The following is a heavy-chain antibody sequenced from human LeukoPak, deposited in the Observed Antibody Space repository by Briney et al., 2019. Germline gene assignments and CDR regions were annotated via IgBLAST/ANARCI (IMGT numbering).Heavy chain of an antibody. CDR3: VRDWEGFNFDI. D-gene: IGHD1-26*01. V-gene: IGHV4-59*02. Sequence: SETLSLTCTVSGGSVRSYYWSWIRQPPGEGLEWIAYIHNSGGTNYNPSLKSRVTISVDTSKNQFSLKLWSVTAADTAVYYCVRDWEGFNFDIWGQGTMVTVSS. CDR1: GGSVRSYY. CDR2: IHNSGGT. J-gene: IGHJ3*02.